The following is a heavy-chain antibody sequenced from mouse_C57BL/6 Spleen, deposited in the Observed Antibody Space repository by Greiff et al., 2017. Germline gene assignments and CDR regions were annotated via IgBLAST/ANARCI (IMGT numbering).Heavy chain of an antibody. D-gene: IGHD1-1*01. Sequence: VQLQQPGAELVKPGASVKLSCKASGYTFTSYWMQWVKQRPGQGLEWIGEIDPSDSYTNYNQKFKGKATLTVDTSSSTAYMQLSSLTSEDSAVYYCARGKYYGSSYVGYFDVWGTGTTVTVSS. CDR3: ARGKYYGSSYVGYFDV. CDR1: GYTFTSYW. CDR2: IDPSDSYT. V-gene: IGHV1-50*01. J-gene: IGHJ1*03.